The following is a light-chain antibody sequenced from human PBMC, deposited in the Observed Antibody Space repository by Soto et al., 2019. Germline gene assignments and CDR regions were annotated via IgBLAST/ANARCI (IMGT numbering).Light chain of an antibody. CDR3: CSSAPEITYV. CDR1: SSDVGAYNS. J-gene: IGLJ1*01. CDR2: KGT. Sequence: YARAHPASVSWSTGESITISCNGTSSDVGAYNSVSWYQQHPHRAPQVIIYKGTQRPSGVSNRFSGSTSGNAASLTISALKAADQADYFCCSSAPEITYVIGTGTK. V-gene: IGLV2-23*01.